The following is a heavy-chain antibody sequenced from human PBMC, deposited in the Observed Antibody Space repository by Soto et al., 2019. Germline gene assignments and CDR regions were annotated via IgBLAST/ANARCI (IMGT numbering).Heavy chain of an antibody. CDR3: AKVLASTAFNFDS. D-gene: IGHD5-12*01. V-gene: IGHV3-23*01. Sequence: EVQLLESGGGLVQPGGSLRLSCAASGFHFSTYAMSWVRQAPGKGLEWVSTINNSGGGTYSPDSMKGRFTISRDNSKNRGGLKSNSLRAEDTAIYYCAKVLASTAFNFDSWGQGTLVTVSS. CDR1: GFHFSTYA. J-gene: IGHJ4*02. CDR2: INNSGGGT.